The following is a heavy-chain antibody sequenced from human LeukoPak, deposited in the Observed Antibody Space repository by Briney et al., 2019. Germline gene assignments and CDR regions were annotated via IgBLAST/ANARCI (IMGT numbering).Heavy chain of an antibody. D-gene: IGHD3-10*01. Sequence: GGSLRLSCAASGFTFSNYGMHWLRQAPGKGLEWVAAISDDGSKKHYADSVKGRFTISRDNSKNTLYLQMNSLRAEDTAVYYCARDGVTMVRGVKVLDYYYYYMDVWGKGTTVTISS. CDR2: ISDDGSKK. J-gene: IGHJ6*03. CDR1: GFTFSNYG. V-gene: IGHV3-30*03. CDR3: ARDGVTMVRGVKVLDYYYYYMDV.